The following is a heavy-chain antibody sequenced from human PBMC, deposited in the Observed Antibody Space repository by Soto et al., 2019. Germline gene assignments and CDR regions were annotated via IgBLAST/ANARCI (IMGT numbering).Heavy chain of an antibody. J-gene: IGHJ4*02. V-gene: IGHV1-3*01. CDR1: GYTFTSYA. CDR2: INAGNGNT. D-gene: IGHD3-3*01. Sequence: VASVKVSCKASGYTFTSYAMHWVRQAPGQRLEWMGWINAGNGNTKYSQKFQGRVTITRDTSASTAYMELSSLRSEDTAVYYCARAPMIRDFWSGYPGAFDYWGQGTLVTVPS. CDR3: ARAPMIRDFWSGYPGAFDY.